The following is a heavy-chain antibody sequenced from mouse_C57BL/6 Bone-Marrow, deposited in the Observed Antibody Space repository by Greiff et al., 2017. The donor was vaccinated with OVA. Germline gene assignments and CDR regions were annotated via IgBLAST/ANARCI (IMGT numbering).Heavy chain of an antibody. CDR2: IHPNSGST. CDR1: GYTFTSYW. V-gene: IGHV1-64*01. Sequence: QVQLQQPGAELVKPGASVKLSCKASGYTFTSYWMHWVKQRPGQGLEWIGMIHPNSGSTNYNEKFKSKATLTVDKSSSTAYMQLSSLTSEDSAVYYCARYSNYPLYAMDYWGQGTSVTVSS. J-gene: IGHJ4*01. D-gene: IGHD2-5*01. CDR3: ARYSNYPLYAMDY.